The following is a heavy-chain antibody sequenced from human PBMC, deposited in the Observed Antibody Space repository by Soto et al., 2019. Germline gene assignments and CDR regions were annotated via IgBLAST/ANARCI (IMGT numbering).Heavy chain of an antibody. CDR2: TYYRSKWYS. D-gene: IGHD6-6*01. J-gene: IGHJ4*02. CDR3: ARRPAPLAY. CDR1: VDSVSSNSAA. Sequence: SQTLSLTCAVSVDSVSSNSAAWNWIRQSPSRGLEWLGRTYYRSKWYSYYAESVKGRITINADTSKNQFSLHLNSVTPQDTAVNYCARRPAPLAYWGRGTVVTVSS. V-gene: IGHV6-1*01.